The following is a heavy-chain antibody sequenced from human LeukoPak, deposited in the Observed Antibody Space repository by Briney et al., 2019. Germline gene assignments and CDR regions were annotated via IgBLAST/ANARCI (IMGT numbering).Heavy chain of an antibody. CDR2: ISSSSSYI. Sequence: PGGSLRLSCAASGFTFSSYSMNWVRQAPGKGLEWVSSISSSSSYIYYADSVKGRFTISRDNAKNSLYLQMNSLRAEDTAVYYCARGGPKSLIAVATFWGQGTLVTVSS. CDR3: ARGGPKSLIAVATF. CDR1: GFTFSSYS. D-gene: IGHD6-19*01. J-gene: IGHJ4*02. V-gene: IGHV3-21*01.